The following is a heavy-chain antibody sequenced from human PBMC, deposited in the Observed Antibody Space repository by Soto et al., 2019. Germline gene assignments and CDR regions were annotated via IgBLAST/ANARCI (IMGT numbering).Heavy chain of an antibody. J-gene: IGHJ5*02. CDR1: GGSISSGGYY. D-gene: IGHD3-10*01. CDR3: ARGRFDYYGSGSYNWFDP. CDR2: IYYSGST. V-gene: IGHV4-31*03. Sequence: QVQLQESGPGLVKPSQTLSLTCTVSGGSISSGGYYWSWIRQHPGKGLEWIGYIYYSGSTYYNPSLKSRVTIAVDTSKNQFSLKLSSVTAADTAVYYCARGRFDYYGSGSYNWFDPWGQGTLVTVSS.